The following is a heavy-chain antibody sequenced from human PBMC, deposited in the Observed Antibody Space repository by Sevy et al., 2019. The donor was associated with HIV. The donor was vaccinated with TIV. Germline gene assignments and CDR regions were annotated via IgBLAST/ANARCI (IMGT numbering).Heavy chain of an antibody. J-gene: IGHJ6*02. CDR2: ISYDGSKK. Sequence: GGSLRLSCEASAFNFSSYAMYWVRQAPGKGLEWVAVISYDGSKKYYADSVKGRFTLSRDNSRNTLHLQMNSLRAEDTAVYYCARDGLPFLEWLFDYYFYGMDVWGQRTTVTVSS. CDR1: AFNFSSYA. V-gene: IGHV3-30*04. D-gene: IGHD3-3*01. CDR3: ARDGLPFLEWLFDYYFYGMDV.